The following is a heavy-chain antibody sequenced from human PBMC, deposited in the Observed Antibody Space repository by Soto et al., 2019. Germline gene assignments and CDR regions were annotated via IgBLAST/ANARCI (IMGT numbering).Heavy chain of an antibody. CDR3: ARGSGYSGYDPYYYGMDV. CDR2: IYYSGST. Sequence: KTSETLSLTCTVSGGSISSYYWSWIRQPPGKGLEWIGYIYYSGSTNYNPSLKSRVTISVDTSKNQFSLKLSSVTAADTAVYYCARGSGYSGYDPYYYGMDVWGQGTTVTVS. V-gene: IGHV4-59*01. J-gene: IGHJ6*02. CDR1: GGSISSYY. D-gene: IGHD5-12*01.